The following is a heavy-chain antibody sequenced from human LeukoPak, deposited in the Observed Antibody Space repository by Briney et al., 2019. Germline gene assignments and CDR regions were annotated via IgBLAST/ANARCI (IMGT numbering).Heavy chain of an antibody. CDR1: GGSFSGYY. CDR2: INHSGST. V-gene: IGHV4-34*01. D-gene: IGHD2-2*02. J-gene: IGHJ5*02. Sequence: SETLSLTCAVYGGSFSGYYWSWIRQPPGKGLEWIGEINHSGSTNYNPSLKSRVTISVDTSKNQFSLKLSSVTAADTAVYYCARGATYIPLNSFGPWGQGTLVTVSS. CDR3: ARGATYIPLNSFGP.